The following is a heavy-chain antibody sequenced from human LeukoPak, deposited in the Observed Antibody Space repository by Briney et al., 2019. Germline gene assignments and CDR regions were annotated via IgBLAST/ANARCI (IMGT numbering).Heavy chain of an antibody. D-gene: IGHD5-24*01. J-gene: IGHJ1*01. Sequence: SETLSLTCTVSGGSSSGYYWSWIRQPAGKGLEWIGRIYTSGSTNYNPSLKSRVTMSVDTSKNQFSLKLSSVTAADTAVYYCAREGVEMATNYFQHWGQGTLVTVSS. CDR3: AREGVEMATNYFQH. V-gene: IGHV4-4*07. CDR2: IYTSGST. CDR1: GGSSSGYY.